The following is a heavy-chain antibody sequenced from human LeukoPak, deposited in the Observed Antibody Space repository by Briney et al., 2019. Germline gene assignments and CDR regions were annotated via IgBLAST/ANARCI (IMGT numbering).Heavy chain of an antibody. CDR3: ARRFGHSSGWYAVTYNWFDP. Sequence: PSGTLSLTCAVSGGSIISSNWWSWVRQPPGKGLEWIGEINHSGSTNYNPSLKSRVTISVDTSKNQFSLKLSSVTAADTAVYYSARRFGHSSGWYAVTYNWFDPWGQGTLVTVSS. CDR1: GGSIISSNW. V-gene: IGHV4-4*02. J-gene: IGHJ5*02. D-gene: IGHD6-19*01. CDR2: INHSGST.